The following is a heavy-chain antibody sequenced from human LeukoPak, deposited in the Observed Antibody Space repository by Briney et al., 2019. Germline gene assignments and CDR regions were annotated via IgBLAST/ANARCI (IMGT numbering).Heavy chain of an antibody. CDR1: GFTFDDYA. CDR3: AKVRTYHYDSSGYFDY. Sequence: GRSLRLSCAASGFTFDDYAMHWVRQAPGKGLEWVSGISWNSGSIGYADSVKGRFTISRDNAKNSLYLQMNSLRAEDTALYYCAKVRTYHYDSSGYFDYWGQGTLVTVSS. V-gene: IGHV3-9*01. CDR2: ISWNSGSI. J-gene: IGHJ4*02. D-gene: IGHD3-22*01.